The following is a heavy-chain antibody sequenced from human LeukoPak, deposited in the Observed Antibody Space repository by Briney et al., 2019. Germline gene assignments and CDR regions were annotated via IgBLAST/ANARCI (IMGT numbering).Heavy chain of an antibody. CDR1: GFTFSSYW. CDR2: IKQDGSEK. CDR3: ARDQIWFGDGGWFDP. J-gene: IGHJ5*02. Sequence: GGSLRLSCAASGFTFSSYWMSWFRQAPGKGLEWVANIKQDGSEKYYVDSVKGRFTISRDNAKNSLYLQMNSLRAEDTAVYYCARDQIWFGDGGWFDPWGQGTLVTVSS. D-gene: IGHD3-10*01. V-gene: IGHV3-7*03.